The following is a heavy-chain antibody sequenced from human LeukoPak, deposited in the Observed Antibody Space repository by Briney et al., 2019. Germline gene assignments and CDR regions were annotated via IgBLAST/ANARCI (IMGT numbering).Heavy chain of an antibody. V-gene: IGHV3-30-3*01. J-gene: IGHJ4*02. D-gene: IGHD6-19*01. CDR2: ISYDGSNK. CDR1: GFTFSSYA. Sequence: GGSLRLSCAASGFTFSSYAMHWVRQAPGKGLEWVAVISYDGSNKYYADSVKGRFTISRDNSKNTLYLQMNSLRAEDTAVYYCASSPFWQWLYFDYWGQGTLVTVSS. CDR3: ASSPFWQWLYFDY.